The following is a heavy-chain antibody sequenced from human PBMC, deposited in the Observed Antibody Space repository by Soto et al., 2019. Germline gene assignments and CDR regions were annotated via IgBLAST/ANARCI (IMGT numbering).Heavy chain of an antibody. D-gene: IGHD5-12*01. V-gene: IGHV4-30-4*01. Sequence: SETLSLTCTVFGGSISSGDYYWSWIRQPPGKGLEWIGYIYYSGSTYYNPSLKSRVTISVDTSKNQFSLKLSSVTAADTAVYYCARERRYSGYDYYYYYGMEVWGQGTTVPVSS. CDR1: GGSISSGDYY. J-gene: IGHJ6*02. CDR3: ARERRYSGYDYYYYYGMEV. CDR2: IYYSGST.